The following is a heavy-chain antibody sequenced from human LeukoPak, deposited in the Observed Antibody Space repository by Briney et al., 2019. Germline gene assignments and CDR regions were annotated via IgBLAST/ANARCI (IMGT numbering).Heavy chain of an antibody. J-gene: IGHJ4*02. CDR1: GGSISSDY. V-gene: IGHV4-59*01. CDR3: ARSVDIVATIWGN. D-gene: IGHD5-12*01. CDR2: IYYSGST. Sequence: PSETLSLTCTVSGGSISSDYWSWIWQPRGKGLEWIGYIYYSGSTNYNPSLKSRVTISVDTSKNQFSLKLSSVTAADTAVYYCARSVDIVATIWGNWGQGTLVTVSS.